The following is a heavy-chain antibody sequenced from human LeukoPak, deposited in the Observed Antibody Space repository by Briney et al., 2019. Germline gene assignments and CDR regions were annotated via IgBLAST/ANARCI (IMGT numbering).Heavy chain of an antibody. CDR1: GGSFSSYY. CDR2: IYYSGST. J-gene: IGHJ4*02. V-gene: IGHV4-59*08. CDR3: ARHYGGSYREFDY. Sequence: SETLSLTCAVYGGSFSSYYWSWIRQPPGKGLEWIGYIYYSGSTNYNPSLKSRVTISVDTSKNQFSLKLSSVTAADTAVYYCARHYGGSYREFDYWGQGTLVTVSS. D-gene: IGHD1-26*01.